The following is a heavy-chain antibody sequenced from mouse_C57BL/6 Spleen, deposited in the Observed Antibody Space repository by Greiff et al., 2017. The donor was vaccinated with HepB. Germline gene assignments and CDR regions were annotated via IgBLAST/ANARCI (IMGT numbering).Heavy chain of an antibody. D-gene: IGHD1-1*01. CDR1: GYTFTSYG. CDR2: IYPRSGNT. Sequence: QVQLQQSGAELARPGASVKLSCKASGYTFTSYGISWVKQRTGQGLAWIGEIYPRSGNTYYNEKFKGKATLTADKSSSTAYIELRILTSEDSSVYFCARWGTTVVAKGYAMDYWGQGPSVTVSS. V-gene: IGHV1-81*01. CDR3: ARWGTTVVAKGYAMDY. J-gene: IGHJ4*01.